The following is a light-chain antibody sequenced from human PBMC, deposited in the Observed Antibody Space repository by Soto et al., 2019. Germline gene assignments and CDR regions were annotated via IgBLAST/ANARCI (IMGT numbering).Light chain of an antibody. CDR1: QSVSSSY. CDR3: QQYGSSHT. V-gene: IGKV3-20*01. CDR2: GAS. Sequence: EIVLTQSPGTLSLSPGERATLSCRASQSVSSSYLAWYQQKPGQAPRLLIYGASSRATGIPDRFSGSGSGTDFTLTISRVEPEDFAVYYCQQYGSSHTFRQGTKQEIK. J-gene: IGKJ2*01.